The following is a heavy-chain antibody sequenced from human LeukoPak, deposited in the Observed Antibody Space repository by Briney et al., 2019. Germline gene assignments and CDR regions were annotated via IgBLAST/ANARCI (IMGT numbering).Heavy chain of an antibody. CDR3: AKVLLAGWELHIYYYGMDV. CDR2: ISGSGGST. CDR1: GFSFNIFG. V-gene: IGHV3-23*01. J-gene: IGHJ6*02. D-gene: IGHD1-26*01. Sequence: GGSLRLSCVASGFSFNIFGMGWVRQAPGKGLEWVSAISGSGGSTYYADSVKGRFTISRDNSKNTLYLQMNSLRAEDTAVYYCAKVLLAGWELHIYYYGMDVWGQGTTVTVSS.